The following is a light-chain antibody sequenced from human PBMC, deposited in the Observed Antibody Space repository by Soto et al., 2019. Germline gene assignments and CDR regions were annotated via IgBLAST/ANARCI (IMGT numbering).Light chain of an antibody. CDR2: EVS. Sequence: QSALTQPASVSGSPGQSITISCTGTSSDVGAYNYVSWYQQHPGKAPKFMIYEVSNRPSGVSDRFSGSKSGNTASLTIYGLQPEDEADYYCSSYTSSNTWVFGGGTKLTVL. J-gene: IGLJ3*02. CDR1: SSDVGAYNY. CDR3: SSYTSSNTWV. V-gene: IGLV2-14*01.